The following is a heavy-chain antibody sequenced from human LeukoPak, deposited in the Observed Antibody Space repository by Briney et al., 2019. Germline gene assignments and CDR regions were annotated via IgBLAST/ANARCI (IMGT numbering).Heavy chain of an antibody. CDR2: ISYDGSNK. Sequence: GGSLRLSCAASGFTFSSYAMHWVRQAPGKGLEWVAVISYDGSNKYYADSVKGRFTISRDNSKNTLYLQMNSLRAEDTAVYYCARDSDYYGLGSYARDWGQGTLVTVSS. J-gene: IGHJ4*02. CDR3: ARDSDYYGLGSYARD. V-gene: IGHV3-30-3*01. CDR1: GFTFSSYA. D-gene: IGHD3-10*01.